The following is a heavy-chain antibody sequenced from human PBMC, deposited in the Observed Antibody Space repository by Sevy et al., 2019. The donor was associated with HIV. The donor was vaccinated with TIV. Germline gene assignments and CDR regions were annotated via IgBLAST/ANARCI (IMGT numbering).Heavy chain of an antibody. D-gene: IGHD2-8*01. CDR1: GFTFSKYS. V-gene: IGHV3-23*01. Sequence: GGSLRLSCAASGFTFSKYSMSWVRQPPGKGLEWVSTLSFGCGEINYADSVKGRFTISRDNSKSSVYLQMNNLRPEDTPVYYCAREGCTKSYAYGGQGTRVTVSS. CDR3: AREGCTKSYAY. CDR2: LSFGCGEI. J-gene: IGHJ4*02.